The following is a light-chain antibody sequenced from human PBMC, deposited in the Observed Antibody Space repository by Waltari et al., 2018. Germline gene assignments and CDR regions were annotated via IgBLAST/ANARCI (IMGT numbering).Light chain of an antibody. V-gene: IGLV2-14*03. Sequence: QSALTQPASVSGSPGHSIPISCTGTSSDVVGYNYVPWYQHHPGKAPKIMIYDVNDRPSGVSNRFSGSKSGNTASLTISGLQAEDEADYYCSSYRRSDIVVFGGGTKLTVL. CDR1: SSDVVGYNY. CDR2: DVN. CDR3: SSYRRSDIVV. J-gene: IGLJ2*01.